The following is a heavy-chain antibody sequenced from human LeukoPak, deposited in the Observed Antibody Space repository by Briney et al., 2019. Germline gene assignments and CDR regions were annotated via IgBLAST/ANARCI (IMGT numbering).Heavy chain of an antibody. CDR3: ARGLYSSGWYVGY. V-gene: IGHV1-2*02. CDR1: GHTFTGYY. CDR2: INPNSGGT. J-gene: IGHJ4*02. Sequence: ASVKVSRKASGHTFTGYYMHWVRQAPGQGLEWMGWINPNSGGTNYAQKFQGRVTMTRDTSISTAYMELSRLRSDDTAVYYCARGLYSSGWYVGYWGQGTLVTVSS. D-gene: IGHD6-19*01.